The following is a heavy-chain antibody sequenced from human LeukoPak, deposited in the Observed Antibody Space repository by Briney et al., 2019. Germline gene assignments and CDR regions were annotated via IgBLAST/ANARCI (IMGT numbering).Heavy chain of an antibody. CDR1: GDSVASNSTA. D-gene: IGHD5-24*01. V-gene: IGHV6-1*01. CDR2: TYYRSKWYN. Sequence: SQTLSLTCVISGDSVASNSTACNWIRQSPSRGLEWLGRTYYRSKWYNDYALSMKSRITINPDTSKNQFSLQLNSVTPEDAAVYYCARGGQGDGYSADEAFDFWGQGTMVTVS. J-gene: IGHJ3*01. CDR3: ARGGQGDGYSADEAFDF.